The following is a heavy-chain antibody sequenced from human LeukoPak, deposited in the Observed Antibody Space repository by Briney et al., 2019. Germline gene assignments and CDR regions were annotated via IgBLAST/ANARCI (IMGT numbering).Heavy chain of an antibody. CDR3: AKDQELSGDAFDT. V-gene: IGHV3-23*01. D-gene: IGHD1-26*01. CDR1: GFHFRNYA. J-gene: IGHJ3*02. Sequence: GESLNLSCVASGFHFRNYAMSWVRQAPGKGLEWVSAINANDDTTYYADSVKGRFIISRDNSKNTLYLQANSLRDEDTAIYYCAKDQELSGDAFDTWGQGAMVTVSS. CDR2: INANDDTT.